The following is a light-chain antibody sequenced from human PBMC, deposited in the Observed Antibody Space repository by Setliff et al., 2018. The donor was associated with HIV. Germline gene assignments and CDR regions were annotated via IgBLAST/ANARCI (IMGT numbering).Light chain of an antibody. CDR3: TSYASSSTLYV. Sequence: QSALTQPPSASGSPGQSVAISCTGTSSDIGSHNHVSWYQQYPGKAPKLMIYEVNNRPSGVSNRFSGSKSGNTASLTISGLQAEDEADYYCTSYASSSTLYVFGTGTKVTVL. V-gene: IGLV2-14*01. CDR2: EVN. J-gene: IGLJ1*01. CDR1: SSDIGSHNH.